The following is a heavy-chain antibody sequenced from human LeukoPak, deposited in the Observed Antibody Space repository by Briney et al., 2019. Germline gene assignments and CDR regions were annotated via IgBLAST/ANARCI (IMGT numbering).Heavy chain of an antibody. Sequence: SETLSLTRTVSGDSISIITYYWGWIRQPPGRGREWIGTIYYSGSTYYNRFLKSRITISVDTSTNQFSLKLRSVPAANTPVYYYARHRIIRDIVTGDYFDYWGQGTLVTVSS. D-gene: IGHD3-9*01. V-gene: IGHV4-39*01. CDR2: IYYSGST. J-gene: IGHJ4*02. CDR1: GDSISIITYY. CDR3: ARHRIIRDIVTGDYFDY.